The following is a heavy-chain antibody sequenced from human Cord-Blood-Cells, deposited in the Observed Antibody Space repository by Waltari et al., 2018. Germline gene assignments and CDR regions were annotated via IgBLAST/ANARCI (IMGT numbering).Heavy chain of an antibody. CDR3: ARDVRVVVPAAIYYYGMDV. Sequence: QVQLVQSGAEVKKPGSSVKVSCKASGGTFSSYAISWVRQAPGQGLEWMGGIIPIFGTANYAQKFQGRVTITADKSTSTAYMELSSLRSEDTAVYYCARDVRVVVPAAIYYYGMDVWGQGTTVTVSS. CDR1: GGTFSSYA. J-gene: IGHJ6*02. V-gene: IGHV1-69*06. CDR2: IIPIFGTA. D-gene: IGHD2-2*01.